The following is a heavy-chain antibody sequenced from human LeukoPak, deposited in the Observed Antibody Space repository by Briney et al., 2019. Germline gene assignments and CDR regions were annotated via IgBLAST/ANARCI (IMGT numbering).Heavy chain of an antibody. CDR1: GYTFTSYY. Sequence: SVKVSCKASGYTFTSYYMHWVRQAPGQGLEWMGGIIPIFGTANYAQKFQGRVTITADESTSTAYMELSSLRSEDTAVYYCARGLSSSGWLRNRFDPWGQGTLVTVSS. D-gene: IGHD6-19*01. CDR2: IIPIFGTA. CDR3: ARGLSSSGWLRNRFDP. J-gene: IGHJ5*02. V-gene: IGHV1-69*13.